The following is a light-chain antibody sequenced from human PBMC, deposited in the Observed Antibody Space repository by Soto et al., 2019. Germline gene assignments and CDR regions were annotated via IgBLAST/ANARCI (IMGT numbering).Light chain of an antibody. Sequence: DIVMTQSPLSLPVTPGEPASISCRSSQSLLHFNGYNYLDWYLQRPGQSPQLLIYLGSNRASGVPVRFSGSGSGTDFTLKISRVGAEDVGVYYCMQALQTPYTFGQGTKLEIK. V-gene: IGKV2-28*01. CDR3: MQALQTPYT. CDR2: LGS. J-gene: IGKJ2*01. CDR1: QSLLHFNGYNY.